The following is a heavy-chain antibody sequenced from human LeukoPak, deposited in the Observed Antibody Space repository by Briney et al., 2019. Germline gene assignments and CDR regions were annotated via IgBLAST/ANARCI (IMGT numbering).Heavy chain of an antibody. V-gene: IGHV3-23*01. J-gene: IGHJ4*02. CDR3: AQPQWELRGLTDH. D-gene: IGHD1-26*01. Sequence: PGGSLRLSCAASGFTFSSYAMSWVRQAPGKGLEWVSAISGSGGSTCYADSVKGRFTISRDNSKNTLYLQMNSLRAEDTAIYYCAQPQWELRGLTDHWGQGTPVTASS. CDR1: GFTFSSYA. CDR2: ISGSGGST.